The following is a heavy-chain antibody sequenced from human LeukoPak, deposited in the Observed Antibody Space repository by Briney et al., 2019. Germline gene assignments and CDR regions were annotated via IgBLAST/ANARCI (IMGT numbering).Heavy chain of an antibody. CDR2: ISSSSSYI. Sequence: GGSLRLSCAASGFTFSSYSMNWVRQAPGKGLEWVSSISSSSSYIYYADSVKGRFTISRDNSKNTLYLQMNSLSAEDTAVYYCAKDWFGGSYKRRYFQHWGQGTLVTVSS. CDR1: GFTFSSYS. CDR3: AKDWFGGSYKRRYFQH. J-gene: IGHJ1*01. V-gene: IGHV3-21*04. D-gene: IGHD1-26*01.